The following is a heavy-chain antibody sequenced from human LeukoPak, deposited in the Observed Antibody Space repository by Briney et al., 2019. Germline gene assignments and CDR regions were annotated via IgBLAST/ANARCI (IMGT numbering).Heavy chain of an antibody. CDR3: ASKTYYYDSSGLFDY. V-gene: IGHV4-4*02. D-gene: IGHD3-22*01. Sequence: SETLSLTCAVSGGSISSSNWWSWVRQPPGKGLEWIGEIYHSGNTNYNPSLKSRVTISVDKSKNQFSLKLSSVTAADTAVYYCASKTYYYDSSGLFDYWGQGTLVTVSS. J-gene: IGHJ4*02. CDR1: GGSISSSNW. CDR2: IYHSGNT.